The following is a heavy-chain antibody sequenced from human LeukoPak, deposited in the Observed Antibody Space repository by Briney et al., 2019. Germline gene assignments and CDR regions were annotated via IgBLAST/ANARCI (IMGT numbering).Heavy chain of an antibody. V-gene: IGHV1-2*02. CDR1: GYTFTGYY. D-gene: IGHD3-3*01. J-gene: IGHJ4*02. CDR2: INPNSGGT. Sequence: GASVKVCCKASGYTFTGYYMHWVRQAPGQGLEWMGWINPNSGGTDYAQKFQGRVTMTRDTSISTAYMELSRLRSDDTAVYYCAREYDFWRAFDYWGQGTLVTVSS. CDR3: AREYDFWRAFDY.